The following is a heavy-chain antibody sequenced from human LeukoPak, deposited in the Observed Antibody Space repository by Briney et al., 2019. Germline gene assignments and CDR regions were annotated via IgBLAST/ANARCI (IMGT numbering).Heavy chain of an antibody. Sequence: SVKVSCKPSGFTFTTSAMQWVRQARGQPLEWIGWIVVGRGNTNYAQKFQERVTMTRDTSTSTAYMELSSLRSEDTAVYYCAAGIRGDPYNWFDPWGQGTLVTVSS. CDR1: GFTFTTSA. V-gene: IGHV1-58*02. CDR3: AAGIRGDPYNWFDP. J-gene: IGHJ5*02. D-gene: IGHD2/OR15-2a*01. CDR2: IVVGRGNT.